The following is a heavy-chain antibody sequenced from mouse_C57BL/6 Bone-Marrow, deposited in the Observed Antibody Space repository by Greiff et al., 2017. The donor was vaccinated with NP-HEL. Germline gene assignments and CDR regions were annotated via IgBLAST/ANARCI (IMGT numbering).Heavy chain of an antibody. CDR1: GFTFSNYW. CDR2: IRLKSDNYAT. D-gene: IGHD1-1*01. V-gene: IGHV6-3*01. J-gene: IGHJ1*03. Sequence: EVKVEESGGGLVQPGGSMKLSCVASGFTFSNYWMNWVRQSPEKGLEWVAQIRLKSDNYATHYAESVKGRFTISRDDSKSSVYLQMNNLRAEDTGIYYCTLYYYGSSPYFDVWGTGTTVTVSS. CDR3: TLYYYGSSPYFDV.